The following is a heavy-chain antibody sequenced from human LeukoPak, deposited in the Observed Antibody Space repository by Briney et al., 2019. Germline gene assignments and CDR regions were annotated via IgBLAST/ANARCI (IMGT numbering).Heavy chain of an antibody. CDR2: IKQDGREK. CDR1: RFTFSSYW. CDR3: ARDRGNDFNSYFFDY. J-gene: IGHJ4*02. Sequence: GGSLRLSCAASRFTFSSYWMSWVRQAPGKGLEWVANIKQDGREKYYVDSVKGRFTISRDNAKNSLYLQMNSLRAEDTAVYYCARDRGNDFNSYFFDYWGQGILVTVSS. V-gene: IGHV3-7*01. D-gene: IGHD2-21*02.